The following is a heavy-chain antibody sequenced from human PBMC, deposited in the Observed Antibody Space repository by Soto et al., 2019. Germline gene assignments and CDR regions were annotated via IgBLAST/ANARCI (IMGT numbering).Heavy chain of an antibody. CDR2: IYFSGTT. D-gene: IGHD3-22*01. CDR1: GGSISSGDYY. CDR3: ARRDRSGFSYWLDT. Sequence: SETLSLTCTVSGGSISSGDYYWSWIRQHPGKGLEWIGTIYFSGTTYYNPSLKSRVTISVDTSKNQFSLNLSSVTAADTAVYYCARRDRSGFSYWLDTWGQGTLVTVSS. V-gene: IGHV4-31*03. J-gene: IGHJ5*02.